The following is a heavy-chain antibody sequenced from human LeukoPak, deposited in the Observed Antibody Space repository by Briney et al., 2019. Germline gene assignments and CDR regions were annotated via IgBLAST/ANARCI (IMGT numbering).Heavy chain of an antibody. V-gene: IGHV4-59*01. CDR1: GGSISSYY. J-gene: IGHJ6*03. CDR3: ARSFPWGTTPRRYYYYYMDV. Sequence: SETLSLTCTVSGGSISSYYWSWIRQPPGKGLEWIGYIYYSGSTNYNPSLKSRVTISVDTSKNQFSLKLSSVTAADTAVYYCARSFPWGTTPRRYYYYYMDVWGKGTTVTISS. CDR2: IYYSGST. D-gene: IGHD7-27*01.